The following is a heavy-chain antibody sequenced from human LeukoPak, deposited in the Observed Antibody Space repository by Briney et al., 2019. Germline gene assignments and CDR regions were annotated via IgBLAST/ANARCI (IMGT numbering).Heavy chain of an antibody. V-gene: IGHV3-23*01. CDR1: GFTFTCCG. CDR3: AKELLWFGELLSALDY. J-gene: IGHJ4*02. D-gene: IGHD3-10*01. Sequence: GGSLRLSCAASGFTFTCCGMTWVRQAPGKGLEWVSGISGSGGRTYYADSVQGRFTISRDNSKNTLYLQMNSLRAEDTAVYYCAKELLWFGELLSALDYWGQGTLVTVSS. CDR2: ISGSGGRT.